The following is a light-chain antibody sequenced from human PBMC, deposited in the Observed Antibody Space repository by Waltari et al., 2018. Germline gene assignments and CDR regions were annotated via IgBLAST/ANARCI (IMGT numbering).Light chain of an antibody. J-gene: IGLJ3*02. CDR2: RSD. Sequence: QAGLTQPPPVSRALGQTATPTCARNRKNAGNHGVAWLQQHQGHPPKLLSYRSDNRPSGISERFSASRSGNTASLTITGLQADDEADYYCSAWDKDLVAVVFGGGTKLTVL. CDR1: RKNAGNHG. CDR3: SAWDKDLVAVV. V-gene: IGLV10-54*04.